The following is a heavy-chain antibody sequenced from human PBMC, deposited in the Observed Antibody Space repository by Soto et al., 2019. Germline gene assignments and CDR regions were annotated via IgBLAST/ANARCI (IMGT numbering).Heavy chain of an antibody. D-gene: IGHD1-7*01. CDR2: ISGYNGNT. CDR1: GYTFTSYG. CDR3: ARTDLKLRGLDY. Sequence: QVQLVQSGTEVRKPGASVKVSCKASGYTFTSYGINWVRQAPGQGLEWMGWISGYNGNTDYVQRLQDRVTMTTDTSTRTAYMELRNLRSDDSAVYYYARTDLKLRGLDYWGQGTLVTVSS. V-gene: IGHV1-18*01. J-gene: IGHJ4*02.